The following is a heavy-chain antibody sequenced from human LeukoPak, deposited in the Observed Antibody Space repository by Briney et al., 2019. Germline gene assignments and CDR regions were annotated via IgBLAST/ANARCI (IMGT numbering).Heavy chain of an antibody. CDR3: ARGSSSWYWFDP. Sequence: ASVKVSCKASGGTFSSYAISWVRQAPGQGLEWMGWMNPNSGNTGYAQKFQGRVTMTRNTSISTAYMELSSLRSEDTAVYYCARGSSSWYWFDPWGQGTLVTVSS. CDR2: MNPNSGNT. CDR1: GGTFSSYA. D-gene: IGHD6-13*01. J-gene: IGHJ5*02. V-gene: IGHV1-8*02.